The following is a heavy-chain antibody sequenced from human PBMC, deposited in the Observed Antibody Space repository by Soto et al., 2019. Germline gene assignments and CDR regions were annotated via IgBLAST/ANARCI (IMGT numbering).Heavy chain of an antibody. J-gene: IGHJ4*02. CDR3: AKSYDFCVPFDY. Sequence: GVSLRLSCAASGFTFSSYGMHWVRQAPGKGLEWVAVISYDGSNKYYADSVKGRFTISRDNSKNTLYLQMNSLRAEDTAVYHCAKSYDFCVPFDYWGQGTLVTVSS. V-gene: IGHV3-30*18. CDR2: ISYDGSNK. CDR1: GFTFSSYG. D-gene: IGHD3-3*01.